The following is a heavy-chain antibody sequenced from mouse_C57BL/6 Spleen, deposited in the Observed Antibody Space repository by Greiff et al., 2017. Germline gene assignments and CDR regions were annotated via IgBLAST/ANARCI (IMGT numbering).Heavy chain of an antibody. CDR3: ARPGNYGSIGDY. CDR1: GYTFTSYW. CDR2: IDPSDSYT. V-gene: IGHV1-69*01. Sequence: VQLQQPGAELVMPGASVKLSCKASGYTFTSYWMHWVKQRPGQGLEWIGEIDPSDSYTNYNQKFKGNSTLTVEKSSSTAYMQLSSLTSEDSAVYYCARPGNYGSIGDYWGQGTTLTVSS. J-gene: IGHJ2*01. D-gene: IGHD1-1*01.